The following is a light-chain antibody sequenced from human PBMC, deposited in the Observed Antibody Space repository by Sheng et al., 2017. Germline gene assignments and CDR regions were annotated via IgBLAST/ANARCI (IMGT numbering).Light chain of an antibody. V-gene: IGKV3-20*01. J-gene: IGKJ1*01. CDR1: QSVNSIY. Sequence: IVMTQSPAALSVSPGERATLSCRASQSVNSIYLAWYQQKPGQPPRLLIYGASSRATGIPDRFSGSGSGTDFTLTISRLEPEDFAVYYCQGLAGSTWTFGQGTKIEVK. CDR3: QGLAGSTWT. CDR2: GAS.